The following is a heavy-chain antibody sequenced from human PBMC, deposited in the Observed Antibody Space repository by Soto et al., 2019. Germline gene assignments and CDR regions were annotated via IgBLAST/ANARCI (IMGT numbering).Heavy chain of an antibody. J-gene: IGHJ4*02. V-gene: IGHV3-21*01. Sequence: GGSLRLSCAASGFTFSSYSMNWVRQAPGKGLEWVSSISSSSSYIYYADSVKGRFTISRDNAKNSLYLQMNSLRAEDTAVYYCARALPHRGYYDSSGYYYYFEYWGQGTRVNV. CDR1: GFTFSSYS. D-gene: IGHD3-22*01. CDR2: ISSSSSYI. CDR3: ARALPHRGYYDSSGYYYYFEY.